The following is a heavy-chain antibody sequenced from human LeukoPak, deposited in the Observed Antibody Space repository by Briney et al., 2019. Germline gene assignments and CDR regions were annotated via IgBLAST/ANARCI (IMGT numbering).Heavy chain of an antibody. CDR1: GFTFKNYA. V-gene: IGHV3-30-3*01. CDR3: ARDKGDYSFDF. J-gene: IGHJ4*02. CDR2: TSYDGNSN. D-gene: IGHD2-21*01. Sequence: GGSLRLSCTASGFTFKNYAMHWVRQAPSKGLDWVAITSYDGNSNYYAESVKGRFTISRDTSKNTLYLQMKSLRPEDTALYYCARDKGDYSFDFWGPGTLVTVSS.